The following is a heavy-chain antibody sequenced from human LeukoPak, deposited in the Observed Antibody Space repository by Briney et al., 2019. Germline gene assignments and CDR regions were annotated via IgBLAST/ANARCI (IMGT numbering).Heavy chain of an antibody. D-gene: IGHD2-21*02. CDR2: ISNSGGKT. CDR3: VKHAESYGDSVVDY. J-gene: IGHJ4*02. Sequence: PGGSLRLSCAAAGFTFSSYEMNRVRQAPGKGLEWVSGISNSGGKTFYANSVKGRFTISRDNSKSTLYLQMNSLRAEDAAVYYCVKHAESYGDSVVDYWGQGTLVTVSS. CDR1: GFTFSSYE. V-gene: IGHV3-23*01.